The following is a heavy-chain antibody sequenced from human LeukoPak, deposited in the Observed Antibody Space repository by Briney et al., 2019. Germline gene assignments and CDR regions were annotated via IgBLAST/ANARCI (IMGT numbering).Heavy chain of an antibody. J-gene: IGHJ4*02. CDR3: TRLRWELLGGHDY. Sequence: LGGSLRLSCAASGFTFSGSAMHWVRQASGKGLEWVGRIRSKANSYATAYAASVKGRFTISRDDSKNTAYLQMNSLKTEDTAVYYCTRLRWELLGGHDYWGQGTLVTVSS. CDR2: IRSKANSYAT. V-gene: IGHV3-73*01. D-gene: IGHD1-26*01. CDR1: GFTFSGSA.